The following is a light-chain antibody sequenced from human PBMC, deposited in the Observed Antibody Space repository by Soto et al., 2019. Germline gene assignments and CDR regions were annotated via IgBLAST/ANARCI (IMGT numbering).Light chain of an antibody. V-gene: IGKV3-15*01. J-gene: IGKJ4*01. CDR2: GAS. CDR3: QQYNNWPPLT. Sequence: EIVMTQSPATLSVSPGERATLSCRASQSVSSNLAWYQQKPGQAPRLLIYGASTRATGIPARFSGSGSGTAFTLTINSLQSEDFAVYSCQQYNNWPPLTFGGGTKVEIK. CDR1: QSVSSN.